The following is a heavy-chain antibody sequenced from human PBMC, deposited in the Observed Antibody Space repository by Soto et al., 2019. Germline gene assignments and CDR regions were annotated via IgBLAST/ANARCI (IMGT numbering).Heavy chain of an antibody. D-gene: IGHD2-15*01. CDR1: GYTFTGYY. Sequence: QVQLVQSGAEVKKPGASVKVSCKASGYTFTGYYMHWVRQAPGQGLEWMGWINPNSGGTNYAQKFQGWVTMTRDTSISHAYMELSRLGSDDTGVYYCASAGTSYGGNWVWFDYWGQGTLVTVSS. J-gene: IGHJ4*02. V-gene: IGHV1-2*04. CDR2: INPNSGGT. CDR3: ASAGTSYGGNWVWFDY.